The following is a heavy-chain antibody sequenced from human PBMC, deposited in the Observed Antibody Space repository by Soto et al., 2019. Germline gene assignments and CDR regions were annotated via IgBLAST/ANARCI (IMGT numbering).Heavy chain of an antibody. CDR3: AVYSSSSHYYYGMDV. CDR2: IYYSGST. D-gene: IGHD6-6*01. CDR1: GGSISSSSYY. V-gene: IGHV4-39*01. J-gene: IGHJ6*02. Sequence: SETLSLTCTVSGGSISSSSYYWGWIRQPPGKGLEWIGSIYYSGSTYYNPSLKSRVTISVDTSKNQFSLKLSSVTAADTAVYYCAVYSSSSHYYYGMDVWGQGTTVTVSS.